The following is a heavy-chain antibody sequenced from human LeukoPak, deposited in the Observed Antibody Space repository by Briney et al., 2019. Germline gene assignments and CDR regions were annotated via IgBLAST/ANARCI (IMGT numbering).Heavy chain of an antibody. Sequence: GRSLSLSCAASGFTFSSYGMHWVRQAPGRGLEWVAVISYDGSNKYYADSVKGRFTISRDNSKNTLYLQMNSLRAEDTAVYYCAKVTTVTTGFGMDVWGQGTTVTVSS. CDR3: AKVTTVTTGFGMDV. J-gene: IGHJ6*02. V-gene: IGHV3-30*18. D-gene: IGHD4-17*01. CDR2: ISYDGSNK. CDR1: GFTFSSYG.